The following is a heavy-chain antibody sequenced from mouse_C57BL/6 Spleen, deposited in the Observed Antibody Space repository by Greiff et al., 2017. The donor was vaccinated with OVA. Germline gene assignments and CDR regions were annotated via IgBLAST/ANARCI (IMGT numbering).Heavy chain of an antibody. V-gene: IGHV1-82*01. Sequence: VQLQQSGPELVKPGASVKISCKASGYAFSSSWMNWVKQRPGKGLEWIGRIYPGDGDTNYNGKFKGKATLTADKSSSTAYMQLSSLTSEDSAVYFCARVGTTVVEVYYFDYWGQGTTLTVSS. CDR2: IYPGDGDT. D-gene: IGHD1-1*01. J-gene: IGHJ2*01. CDR1: GYAFSSSW. CDR3: ARVGTTVVEVYYFDY.